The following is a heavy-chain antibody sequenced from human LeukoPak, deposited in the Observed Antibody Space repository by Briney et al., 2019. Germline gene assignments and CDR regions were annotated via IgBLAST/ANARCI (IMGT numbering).Heavy chain of an antibody. J-gene: IGHJ6*02. Sequence: ASVKVSCKAPGYTFTDYFMHWVRQAPGQGLEWMGWINPNSGDTNYAQKYQARVTMTRDTSISTAYMELSSLRSDDTAIYYCARQKSYYYGLDVWAQGTTVTVSS. CDR3: ARQKSYYYGLDV. CDR1: GYTFTDYF. CDR2: INPNSGDT. V-gene: IGHV1-2*02.